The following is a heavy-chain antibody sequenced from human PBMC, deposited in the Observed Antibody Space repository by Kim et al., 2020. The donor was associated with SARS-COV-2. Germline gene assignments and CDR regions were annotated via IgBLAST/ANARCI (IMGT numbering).Heavy chain of an antibody. J-gene: IGHJ6*02. CDR2: ISSSSSSYI. Sequence: GGSLRLSCAASGFTFSSYSMNWVRQAPGKGLEWVSSISSSSSSYIYYTDSVKGRFTISRDNAKNSLYLQMNSLRAEDTAVYYCARDQSSGWYGGYYYYGMDVWGQGTTVTVSS. CDR3: ARDQSSGWYGGYYYYGMDV. D-gene: IGHD6-19*01. V-gene: IGHV3-21*01. CDR1: GFTFSSYS.